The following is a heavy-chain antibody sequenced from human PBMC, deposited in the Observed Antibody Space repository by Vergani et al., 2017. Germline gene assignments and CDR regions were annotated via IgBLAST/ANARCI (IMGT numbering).Heavy chain of an antibody. CDR2: INPSGGST. Sequence: QVQLVQSGAEVKKPGASVKVSCKASGYTFTGYYMHWVRQAPGQGLEWMGWINPSGGSTSYAQKFQGRVTITADKSTSTAYMELSSLRSEDTAVYYCAREGYGSGSYLPTDYYYYGMDVWGQGTTVTVSS. V-gene: IGHV1-46*01. CDR3: AREGYGSGSYLPTDYYYYGMDV. J-gene: IGHJ6*02. CDR1: GYTFTGYY. D-gene: IGHD3-10*01.